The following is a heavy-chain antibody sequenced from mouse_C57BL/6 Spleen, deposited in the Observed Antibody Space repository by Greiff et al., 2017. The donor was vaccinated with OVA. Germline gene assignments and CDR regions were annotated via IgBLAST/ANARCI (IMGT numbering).Heavy chain of an antibody. CDR3: AYGDGPFDY. CDR2: ISYDGSN. D-gene: IGHD1-1*02. Sequence: VQLMESGPGLVKPSQSLSLTCSVTGYSITSGYYWNWIRQFPGNKLEWMGYISYDGSNNYNPSLKNRISITRDTSKNQFFLKLNSVTTEDTATYYCAYGDGPFDYWGQGTTLTVSS. J-gene: IGHJ2*01. CDR1: GYSITSGYY. V-gene: IGHV3-6*01.